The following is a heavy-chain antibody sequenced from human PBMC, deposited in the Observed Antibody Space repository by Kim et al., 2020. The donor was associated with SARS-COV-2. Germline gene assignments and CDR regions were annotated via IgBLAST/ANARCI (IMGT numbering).Heavy chain of an antibody. Sequence: GGSLRLSCAASGFTFSSYSMNWVRQAPGKGLEWVSSISSSSSYIYYADSVKGRFTISRDNAKNSLYLQMNSLRAEDTAVYYCANCYGGYGDQDSVGGVCPWGQGTLVTVSS. D-gene: IGHD4-17*01. CDR3: ANCYGGYGDQDSVGGVCP. V-gene: IGHV3-21*01. J-gene: IGHJ5*02. CDR2: ISSSSSYI. CDR1: GFTFSSYS.